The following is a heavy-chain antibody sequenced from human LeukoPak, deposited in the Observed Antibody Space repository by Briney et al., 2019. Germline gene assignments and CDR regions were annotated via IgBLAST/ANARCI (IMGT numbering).Heavy chain of an antibody. Sequence: ASVKVSCKASGYTFTGYYMHWVRQAPGQGLEWMGWINPNSGGTNYAQKLQGRVTMTTDTSTSTAYMELRSLRSDDTAVYYCARTRRGDYGSGSYSWFDPWGQGTLVTVSS. CDR3: ARTRRGDYGSGSYSWFDP. D-gene: IGHD3-10*01. V-gene: IGHV1-2*02. CDR1: GYTFTGYY. J-gene: IGHJ5*02. CDR2: INPNSGGT.